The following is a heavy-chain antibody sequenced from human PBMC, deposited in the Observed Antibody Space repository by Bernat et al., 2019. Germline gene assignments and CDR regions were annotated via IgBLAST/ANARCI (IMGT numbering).Heavy chain of an antibody. J-gene: IGHJ4*02. CDR3: GRDHPVLFHS. CDR1: GFMFNTYG. V-gene: IGHV3-33*01. CDR2: ISYDGTTK. Sequence: QVQLVESGGGVVQPGTSLRLSCAASGFMFNTYGMLWVRLAPGKGLEWVAVISYDGTTKHYIESVRDRFTISIVGSRNTLYLQMTSLRAEDTAVSYCGRDHPVLFHSWGQGTLVTVSS.